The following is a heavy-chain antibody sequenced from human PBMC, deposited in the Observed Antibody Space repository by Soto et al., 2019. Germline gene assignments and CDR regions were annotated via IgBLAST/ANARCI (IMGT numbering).Heavy chain of an antibody. CDR2: IYYSGST. CDR3: AREPDYGNWFDP. V-gene: IGHV4-59*01. J-gene: IGHJ5*02. D-gene: IGHD3-16*01. CDR1: GGSISSYY. Sequence: QVQLQESGPGLVKPSETLSLTCTVSGGSISSYYWSWIRQPPGKGLEWIGYIYYSGSTNYNPSLKSRVTISVDTSKNQFSLKLSSVTAADTAVYYCAREPDYGNWFDPWGQGTLVTVSS.